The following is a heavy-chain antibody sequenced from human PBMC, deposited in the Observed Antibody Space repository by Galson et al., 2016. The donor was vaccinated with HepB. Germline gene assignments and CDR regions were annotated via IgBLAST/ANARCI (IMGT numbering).Heavy chain of an antibody. Sequence: SETLSLTCTVSGYSISSPYYWGWIRQRPGKGLGWIGSIYHTGRTYYNPSLTSRVTISVDTSTNQFSLKLTSVTAADSAVYYCARAAREERGFCSGGSCRFFDYWGQGTLVTVSS. CDR1: GYSISSPYY. CDR3: ARAAREERGFCSGGSCRFFDY. D-gene: IGHD2-15*01. J-gene: IGHJ4*02. V-gene: IGHV4-38-2*02. CDR2: IYHTGRT.